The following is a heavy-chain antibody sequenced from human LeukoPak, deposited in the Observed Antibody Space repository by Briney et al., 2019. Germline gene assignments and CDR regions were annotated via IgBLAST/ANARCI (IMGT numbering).Heavy chain of an antibody. Sequence: GGPPKLSCAASGFTFSGSAMHWVRQASGKGLEWVGRIRNKANTHSTAYPSSVKGRFTNSREDSKITAYLQMNSLKTEDTAVYYGTSHLSGWYGWGQGTLVTVSS. J-gene: IGHJ4*02. CDR1: GFTFSGSA. V-gene: IGHV3-73*01. CDR2: IRNKANTHST. D-gene: IGHD6-19*01. CDR3: TSHLSGWYG.